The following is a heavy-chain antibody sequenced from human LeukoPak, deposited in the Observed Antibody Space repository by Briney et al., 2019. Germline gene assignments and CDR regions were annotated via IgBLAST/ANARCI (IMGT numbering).Heavy chain of an antibody. V-gene: IGHV3-23*01. Sequence: PGGSLRLSCAASGFTFSNAWMSWVRQAPGKGLEWVSAISGSGGSTYYADSVKGRFTISRDNSKNTLYLQMNSLRAEDTAVYYCAKMGDPDYYYDSSGYYLDYWGQGTLVTVS. J-gene: IGHJ4*02. CDR2: ISGSGGST. CDR3: AKMGDPDYYYDSSGYYLDY. D-gene: IGHD3-22*01. CDR1: GFTFSNAW.